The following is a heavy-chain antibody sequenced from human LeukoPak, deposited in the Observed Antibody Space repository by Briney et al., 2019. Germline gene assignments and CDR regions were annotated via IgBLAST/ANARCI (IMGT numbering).Heavy chain of an antibody. Sequence: GGSLRLSCAASGFTFSNYAMHWVRQAPGKGLDWVAIMSYDGSNKYYSDSVRGRFTISRDNSKNTLYLQMNSLRAEDTAVYYCAKATRYCSSTSCSWFDPWGQRTLVTVSS. J-gene: IGHJ5*02. CDR3: AKATRYCSSTSCSWFDP. D-gene: IGHD2-2*01. CDR2: MSYDGSNK. CDR1: GFTFSNYA. V-gene: IGHV3-30-3*01.